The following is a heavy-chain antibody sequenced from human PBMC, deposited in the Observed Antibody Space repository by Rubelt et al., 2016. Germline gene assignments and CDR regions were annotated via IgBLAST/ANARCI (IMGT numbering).Heavy chain of an antibody. Sequence: QLQLQESGPGLVKPSETLSLTCTVSGGSISSSSYYWGWIRQPPGKGLEWIGSIYYSGRTYYNRSLRVRCTISVETSRNKFSLKRTSVTAAETAVYYWARPDRCAFYVELWGQGTLVTVSS. CDR1: GGSISSSSYY. CDR2: IYYSGRT. V-gene: IGHV4-39*01. CDR3: ARPDRCAFYVEL. J-gene: IGHJ4*02. D-gene: IGHD1-26*01.